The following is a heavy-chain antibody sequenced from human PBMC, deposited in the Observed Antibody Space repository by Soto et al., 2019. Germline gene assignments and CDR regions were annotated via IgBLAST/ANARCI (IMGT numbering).Heavy chain of an antibody. D-gene: IGHD1-26*01. Sequence: SETLSLTCTVSGGSISSYYWSWIRQPPGKGLEWIGYIYYSGSTNYNPSLKSRVTISVDTSKNQFSLKLSSVTAADTAVYYCARVKGPWSWEYNWFDPWGQGTLVTVSS. J-gene: IGHJ5*02. V-gene: IGHV4-59*01. CDR2: IYYSGST. CDR3: ARVKGPWSWEYNWFDP. CDR1: GGSISSYY.